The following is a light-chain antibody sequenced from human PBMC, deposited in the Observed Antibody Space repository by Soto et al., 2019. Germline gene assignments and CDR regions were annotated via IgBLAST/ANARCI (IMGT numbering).Light chain of an antibody. J-gene: IGKJ2*01. V-gene: IGKV1-5*03. Sequence: DIQLTQSPSTLSTSVGDRVTITCRASQSISSWLSWYQQKPGKAPNLLIYKASRLQSGVPSRFSGSGSGTECTLTISSLQPDDFATYYCQQYNSYPYTFGQGTKLEIK. CDR2: KAS. CDR3: QQYNSYPYT. CDR1: QSISSW.